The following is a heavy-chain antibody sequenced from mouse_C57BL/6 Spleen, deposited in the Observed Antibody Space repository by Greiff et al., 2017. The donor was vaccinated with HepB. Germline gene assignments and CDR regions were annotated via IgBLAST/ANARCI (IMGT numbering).Heavy chain of an antibody. Sequence: VQLQQSGPELVKPGASVKIPCKASGYTFTDYNMDWVKQSHGKSLEWIGDINPNNGGTIYNQKFKGKATLTVDKSSSTAYMELRSLTSEDTAVYYCARSITTVVATEPFAYWGQGTLVTVSA. V-gene: IGHV1-18*01. CDR2: INPNNGGT. J-gene: IGHJ3*01. CDR3: ARSITTVVATEPFAY. CDR1: GYTFTDYN. D-gene: IGHD1-1*01.